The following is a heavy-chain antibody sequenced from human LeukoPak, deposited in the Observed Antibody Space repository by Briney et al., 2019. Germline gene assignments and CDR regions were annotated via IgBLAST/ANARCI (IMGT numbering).Heavy chain of an antibody. CDR3: ARACGGDCYLSDF. Sequence: GGSLRLSCAASGFTFSSYSMNWVRQAPGRGLEWVSSISSSSSYIYYADSVKGRFTISRDNAKNSLYLQMNSLRAEDTAVYYCARACGGDCYLSDFWGQGTLVTVSS. J-gene: IGHJ4*02. D-gene: IGHD2-21*02. CDR1: GFTFSSYS. CDR2: ISSSSSYI. V-gene: IGHV3-21*01.